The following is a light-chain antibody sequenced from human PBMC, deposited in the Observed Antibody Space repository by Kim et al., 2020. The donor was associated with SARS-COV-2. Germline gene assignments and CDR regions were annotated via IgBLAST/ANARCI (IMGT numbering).Light chain of an antibody. J-gene: IGLJ2*01. CDR2: GNN. CDR1: TSNIGADYE. CDR3: HSYDSSLTDPEI. Sequence: QSVLTQPPALSGAPGQRVSISCTGSTSNIGADYEVHWYQQLPGGAPKLLIYGNNKRPSGVPARFSGSRSGTSASLAITGLQAEDEATYYCHSYDSSLTDPEIFGGGTQLTVL. V-gene: IGLV1-40*01.